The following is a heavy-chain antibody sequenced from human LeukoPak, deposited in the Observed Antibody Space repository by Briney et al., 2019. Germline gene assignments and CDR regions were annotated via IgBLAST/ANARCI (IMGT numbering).Heavy chain of an antibody. D-gene: IGHD5-18*01. V-gene: IGHV1-46*01. CDR2: INPSGGST. J-gene: IGHJ4*02. CDR3: ASFGVVVDTAMVDFDY. Sequence: GASVKVSCKASGGTFSSYAISWVRQAPGQGLEWMGIINPSGGSTSYAQKFQGRVTMTRDTSTSTVYMELSSLRSEDTAVYYCASFGVVVDTAMVDFDYWGQGTLVTVSS. CDR1: GGTFSSYA.